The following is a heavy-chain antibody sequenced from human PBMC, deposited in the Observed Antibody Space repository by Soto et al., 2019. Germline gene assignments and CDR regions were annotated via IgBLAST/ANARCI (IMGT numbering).Heavy chain of an antibody. Sequence: QVQLVESWGGVVQPGRSLRLSCAASGFTFSSYGMHWVRQAPGKGLEWVAVISYDGSNKYYADSVKGRFTISRDNSKNTLYLQMNSLRAEDTAVYYCAKELREAGIAVVFYYYYGMDVWGQGTTVTVSS. J-gene: IGHJ6*02. D-gene: IGHD6-19*01. CDR1: GFTFSSYG. CDR3: AKELREAGIAVVFYYYYGMDV. V-gene: IGHV3-30*18. CDR2: ISYDGSNK.